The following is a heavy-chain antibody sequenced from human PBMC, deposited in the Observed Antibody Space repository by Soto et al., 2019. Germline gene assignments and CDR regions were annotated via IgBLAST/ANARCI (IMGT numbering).Heavy chain of an antibody. CDR3: AKEGPSRVRGVVSKGFDY. D-gene: IGHD3-10*01. J-gene: IGHJ4*02. Sequence: EVQLLESGGGLVQPGGSLRLSCAASGFTFSSYAMSWVRQAPGKGLEWVSAISGSGGSTYYADSVKGRFTISRDNSKNTLYLEMNSLRAEDTAVYYCAKEGPSRVRGVVSKGFDYWGQGTLVTVSS. CDR2: ISGSGGST. CDR1: GFTFSSYA. V-gene: IGHV3-23*01.